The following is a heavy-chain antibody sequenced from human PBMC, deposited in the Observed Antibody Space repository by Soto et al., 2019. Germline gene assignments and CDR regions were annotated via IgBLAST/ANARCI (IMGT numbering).Heavy chain of an antibody. CDR2: IIPIFGTA. D-gene: IGHD3-3*01. J-gene: IGHJ6*02. V-gene: IGHV1-69*01. Sequence: QVQLVQSGAEVKKPGSSVKVSSKASGGTFSSYAISWVRQAPGQGLEWMGGIIPIFGTANYAQKFQGRVTITADESTSTAYMELSSLRSEDTAVYYCASGQSVGAIFGVEYYYYGMDVWGQGTTVTVSS. CDR3: ASGQSVGAIFGVEYYYYGMDV. CDR1: GGTFSSYA.